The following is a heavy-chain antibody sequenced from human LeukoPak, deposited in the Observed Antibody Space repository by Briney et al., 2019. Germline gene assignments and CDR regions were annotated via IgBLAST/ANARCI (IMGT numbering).Heavy chain of an antibody. V-gene: IGHV1-69*13. Sequence: SVKVSCKASGYTFTSHDINWVRQAPGQGLEWMGGIIPIFGTANYAQKFQGRVTITADESTSTAYMELSSLRSEDTAVYYCAREQCPNGGSCFFDYWGQGTLVTVSS. CDR2: IIPIFGTA. J-gene: IGHJ4*02. D-gene: IGHD2-15*01. CDR1: GYTFTSHD. CDR3: AREQCPNGGSCFFDY.